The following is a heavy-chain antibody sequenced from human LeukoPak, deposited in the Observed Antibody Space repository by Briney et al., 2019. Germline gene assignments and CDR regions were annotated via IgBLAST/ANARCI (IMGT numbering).Heavy chain of an antibody. V-gene: IGHV3-64*02. CDR3: ARERAGYYLDV. CDR1: GFTFSPYT. D-gene: IGHD3-9*01. CDR2: IIGDGITT. Sequence: PGGSLRLSCAASGFTFSPYTMHWVRQAPGKGLEFVSAIIGDGITTYYADSVKGRFTVSRDNSESTLYLQMGSLTAEDMAVYYCARERAGYYLDVWGKGTTVTVFS. J-gene: IGHJ6*04.